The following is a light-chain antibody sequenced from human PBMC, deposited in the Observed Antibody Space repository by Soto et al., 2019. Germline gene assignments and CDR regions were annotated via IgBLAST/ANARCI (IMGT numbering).Light chain of an antibody. CDR3: QQYGISPGGT. V-gene: IGKV3-20*01. Sequence: EIVMTQSPATLSVSPGERATLSCRASQSVGSDLAWYQQKPGQAPRLVIYGASSRATGIPDRFSGSGSGTDFTLTISRLEPEDFAVYYCQQYGISPGGTFGQGTKVDIK. CDR1: QSVGSD. J-gene: IGKJ2*01. CDR2: GAS.